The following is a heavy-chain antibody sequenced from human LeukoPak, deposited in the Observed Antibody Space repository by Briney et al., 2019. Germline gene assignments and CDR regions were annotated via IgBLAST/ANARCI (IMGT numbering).Heavy chain of an antibody. D-gene: IGHD6-19*01. CDR3: ARKSEQWLVRRESGDY. J-gene: IGHJ4*02. CDR1: GFTFSSYA. Sequence: PGGSLRLSCAASGFTFSSYAMHWVRQAPGKGLEWVAVISYDGSNKYYADSVRGRFTISRDNSKNTLYLQMNSLRAEDTAVYYCARKSEQWLVRRESGDYWGQGTLVTVSS. CDR2: ISYDGSNK. V-gene: IGHV3-30-3*01.